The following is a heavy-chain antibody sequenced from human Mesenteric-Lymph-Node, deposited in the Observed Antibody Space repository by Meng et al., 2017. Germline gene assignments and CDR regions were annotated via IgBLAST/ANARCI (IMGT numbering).Heavy chain of an antibody. CDR2: IDDSGST. CDR1: GVSISSNIR. J-gene: IGHJ4*02. Sequence: QVQLQESWPGLVKPSGTLSLTCGVSGVSISSNIRWTWVRQPPGKGLEWIGDIDDSGSTNYNPSLNSRISISLDKSKNHFSLKVNSVTAADTAVYYCARGKQDAWELLAYWGQGALVTVSS. V-gene: IGHV4-4*02. CDR3: ARGKQDAWELLAY. D-gene: IGHD1-26*01.